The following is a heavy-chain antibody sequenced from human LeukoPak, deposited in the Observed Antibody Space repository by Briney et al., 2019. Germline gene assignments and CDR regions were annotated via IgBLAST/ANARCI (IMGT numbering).Heavy chain of an antibody. V-gene: IGHV3-30*18. Sequence: PGGSLRLSCAASGFTFSTYGMHWVRQAPGKGLEWVAVLSYDGSTTYYTDSVKGRFTISRDDSKNTLFLQMNSLRAEDTAVYYCAKDKGEVGPVRGVIGPWGQGTLVTVSS. J-gene: IGHJ5*02. CDR3: AKDKGEVGPVRGVIGP. CDR1: GFTFSTYG. D-gene: IGHD3-10*01. CDR2: LSYDGSTT.